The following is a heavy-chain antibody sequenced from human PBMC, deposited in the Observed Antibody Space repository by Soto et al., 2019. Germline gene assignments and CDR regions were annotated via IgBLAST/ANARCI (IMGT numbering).Heavy chain of an antibody. V-gene: IGHV4-59*01. CDR3: ARPLFGRGNWFDP. Sequence: SETLSLPCTVSGGPISSYYRSWIRQPPGKGLEWIGYIYYSGSTNYNPSLKSRVTISVDTSKNQFSLKLSSVTAADTAVYYCARPLFGRGNWFDPWGQGTLVTVSS. D-gene: IGHD3-10*01. CDR2: IYYSGST. CDR1: GGPISSYY. J-gene: IGHJ5*02.